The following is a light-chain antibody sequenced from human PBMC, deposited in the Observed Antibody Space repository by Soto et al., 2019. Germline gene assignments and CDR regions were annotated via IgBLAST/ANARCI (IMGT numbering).Light chain of an antibody. V-gene: IGKV1-5*01. CDR2: DAS. CDR3: QQYNSYWT. J-gene: IGKJ1*01. Sequence: DIQMTQSASTLSASVGDRVTITCRASQNIGGWLAWYQQKLGKAPNLLIYDASSLKSGVQSRFSGSGSGTEFTLTISSLQPDDVATYYCQQYNSYWTCGQGTKVDIK. CDR1: QNIGGW.